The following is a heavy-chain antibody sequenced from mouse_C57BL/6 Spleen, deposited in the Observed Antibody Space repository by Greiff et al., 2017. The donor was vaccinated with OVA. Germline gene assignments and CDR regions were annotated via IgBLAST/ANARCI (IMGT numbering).Heavy chain of an antibody. Sequence: EVKLMESGGDLVKPGGSLKLSCAASGFTFSSYGMSWVRQTPDKRLEWVATISSGGSYTYYPDSVKGRFTISRDNAKNTLYLQMSSLKSEDTAMYYCASQTAQAFYYAMDYWGQGTSVTVSS. D-gene: IGHD3-2*02. CDR1: GFTFSSYG. CDR3: ASQTAQAFYYAMDY. V-gene: IGHV5-6*01. J-gene: IGHJ4*01. CDR2: ISSGGSYT.